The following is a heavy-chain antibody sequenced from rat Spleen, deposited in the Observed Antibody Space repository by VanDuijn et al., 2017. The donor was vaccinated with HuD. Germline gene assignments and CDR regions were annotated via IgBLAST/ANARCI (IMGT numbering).Heavy chain of an antibody. D-gene: IGHD1-9*01. V-gene: IGHV5-22*01. Sequence: EVQLVESGGGLVQPGRSMQLSCAASGFTFNNYVMSWVRQVPTKGLEWVATISYDGISTYYGDSVKGRFTISRDNAKSTLYLQMNSLRSEDTATYYCARYYTYYGYSYYFDYWGPGTMVAVSS. CDR1: GFTFNNYV. CDR2: ISYDGIST. CDR3: ARYYTYYGYSYYFDY. J-gene: IGHJ1*01.